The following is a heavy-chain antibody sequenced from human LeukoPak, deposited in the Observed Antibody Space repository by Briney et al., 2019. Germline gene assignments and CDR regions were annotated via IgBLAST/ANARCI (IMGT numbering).Heavy chain of an antibody. CDR1: GYTFTSYY. J-gene: IGHJ6*02. V-gene: IGHV1-46*01. CDR2: INPSGGST. D-gene: IGHD2-2*01. CDR3: ARDSSIVVVPAAMGTFYYYYGMDV. Sequence: ASVKVSCKASGYTFTSYYMHWVRQAPGQGLEWMGIINPSGGSTSYAQKFQGRVTMTTDTSTSTAYMELRSLRSDDTAVYYCARDSSIVVVPAAMGTFYYYYGMDVWGQGTTVTVSS.